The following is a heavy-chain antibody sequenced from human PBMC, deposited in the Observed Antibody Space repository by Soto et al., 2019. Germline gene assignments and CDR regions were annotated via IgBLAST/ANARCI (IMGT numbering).Heavy chain of an antibody. CDR1: GGTFSSYA. CDR2: IVPIFGTA. Sequence: SVKVSCKASGGTFSSYAISWVRQAPGQGLEWMGGIVPIFGTANYAQKFQGRVTITADKSTSTAYMELSSLRSEDTAVYYCARSSLDYYDSSGYSPGWFDPWGQGTLVTVSS. J-gene: IGHJ5*02. CDR3: ARSSLDYYDSSGYSPGWFDP. D-gene: IGHD3-22*01. V-gene: IGHV1-69*06.